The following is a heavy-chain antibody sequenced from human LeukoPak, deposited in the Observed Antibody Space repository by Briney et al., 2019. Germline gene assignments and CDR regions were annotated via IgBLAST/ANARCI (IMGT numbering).Heavy chain of an antibody. Sequence: GGSLRLSCAASGFTFSSYGMHWVRQAPGKGLEWVAVISYDGSNKYYADSVKGRFTISRDNSKNTLYLQMNSLRAEDTAVYYCANLVVTAVTHDFFDIWGQGTMVTVSS. CDR3: ANLVVTAVTHDFFDI. CDR1: GFTFSSYG. CDR2: ISYDGSNK. J-gene: IGHJ3*02. D-gene: IGHD2-21*02. V-gene: IGHV3-30*18.